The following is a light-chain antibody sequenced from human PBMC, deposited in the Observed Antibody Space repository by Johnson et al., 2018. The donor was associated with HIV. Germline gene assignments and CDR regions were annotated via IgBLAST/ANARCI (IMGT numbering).Light chain of an antibody. CDR1: NSNIGNNY. Sequence: QSVLTQPPSVSAVPGQKVTISCSGSNSNIGNNYVSWYQQLPGTAPKLLIYESTNRPSGIPDLFSGSKSGTSATLGISGLQTGDEADYYCGTWDTSLGAQYVFGSGTKVTVL. J-gene: IGLJ1*01. CDR2: EST. V-gene: IGLV1-51*02. CDR3: GTWDTSLGAQYV.